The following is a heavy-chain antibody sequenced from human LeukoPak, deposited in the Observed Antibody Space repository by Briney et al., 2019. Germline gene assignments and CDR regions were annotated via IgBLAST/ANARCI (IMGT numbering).Heavy chain of an antibody. J-gene: IGHJ3*02. CDR3: ARGWGYSGSYSPNAFDI. D-gene: IGHD1-26*01. CDR1: GXTFSSYD. V-gene: IGHV3-13*04. Sequence: PGGSLRLSCAASGXTFSSYDMHWVRQPTGKGLEWVSGIGTAGDPYYPGSVKGRFTISRENAKNSLYLQMNSLRAGDTAVYYCARGWGYSGSYSPNAFDIWGQGTMVTVSS. CDR2: IGTAGDP.